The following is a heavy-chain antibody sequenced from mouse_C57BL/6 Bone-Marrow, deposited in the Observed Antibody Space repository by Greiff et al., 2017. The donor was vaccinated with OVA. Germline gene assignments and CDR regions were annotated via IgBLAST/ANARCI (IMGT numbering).Heavy chain of an antibody. V-gene: IGHV14-4*01. D-gene: IGHD2-2*01. CDR3: TTAPLLWLRRGHY. Sequence: EVQLVESGAELVRPGASVKLSCTASGFNIKDDYMHWVKQRPEQGLEWIGWIDPENGDTEYASKFQGKATITADTSSNTAYLQLSSLTSEDTAVYYCTTAPLLWLRRGHYWGQGTTLTVSS. J-gene: IGHJ2*01. CDR2: IDPENGDT. CDR1: GFNIKDDY.